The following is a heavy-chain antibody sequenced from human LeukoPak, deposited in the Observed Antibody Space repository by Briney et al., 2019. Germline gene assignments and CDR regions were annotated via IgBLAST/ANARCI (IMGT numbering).Heavy chain of an antibody. CDR3: ARDRNRDGYNLGDAFDI. J-gene: IGHJ3*02. CDR2: IIPIFGTA. D-gene: IGHD5-24*01. Sequence: SVKVSCKASGGTFSSYAISWVRQAPGQGLEWMGGIIPIFGTANYAQKFQGRVTITTDESTSTAYMELSSLRSEDTAVYYCARDRNRDGYNLGDAFDIWGQGTMVTVSS. V-gene: IGHV1-69*05. CDR1: GGTFSSYA.